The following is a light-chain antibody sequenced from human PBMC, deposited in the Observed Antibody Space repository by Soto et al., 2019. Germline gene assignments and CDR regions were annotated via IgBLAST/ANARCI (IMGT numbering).Light chain of an antibody. Sequence: DIQMTQSPSSLSASIGDRVTITCRASEGISNYVAWFQQKPVKVPKLLIYAASTLQSGVPSRFRGSGSGTDFTLTISSLQPDDVASYFCQKYNSGGPLTFCGGTKVEIK. CDR1: EGISNY. J-gene: IGKJ4*01. CDR2: AAS. V-gene: IGKV1-27*01. CDR3: QKYNSGGPLT.